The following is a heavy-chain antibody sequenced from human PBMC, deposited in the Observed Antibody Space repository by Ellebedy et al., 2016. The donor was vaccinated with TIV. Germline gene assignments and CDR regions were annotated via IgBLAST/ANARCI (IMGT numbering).Heavy chain of an antibody. Sequence: AASVKVSCKASGYIFISYGISWVRQAPGQGLEWMGRIMPILGLASYAPNFQGRVTITADKSTSTAYMELSSLRSEDAALYYCATDGGSAEVERRETLSYWGLGTLVTVSS. D-gene: IGHD3-16*01. CDR1: GYIFISYG. CDR3: ATDGGSAEVERRETLSY. J-gene: IGHJ4*02. CDR2: IMPILGLA. V-gene: IGHV1-69*04.